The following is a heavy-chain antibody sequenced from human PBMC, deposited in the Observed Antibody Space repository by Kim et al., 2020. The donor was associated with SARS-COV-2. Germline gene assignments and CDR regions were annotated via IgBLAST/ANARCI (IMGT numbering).Heavy chain of an antibody. V-gene: IGHV4-4*02. Sequence: SETLSLICAVSGGSTVSSNCCGWVLQPPAKGLQWIGEFYQSGKTNYNSSLKSRVTISVDNSKNQVSLKLTSVTAADTAVDYYATRTKDYGESYFDYCG. CDR1: GGSTVSSNC. J-gene: IGHJ4*03. D-gene: IGHD4-17*01. CDR3: ATRTKDYGESYFDY. CDR2: FYQSGKT.